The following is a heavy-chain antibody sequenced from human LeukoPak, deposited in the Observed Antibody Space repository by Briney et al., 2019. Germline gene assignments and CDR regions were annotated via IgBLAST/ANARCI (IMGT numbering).Heavy chain of an antibody. CDR3: ARDRYYYGSGSYYKAPFDY. CDR1: GYSISSGYY. J-gene: IGHJ4*02. Sequence: KPSETLSLTCTVSGYSISSGYYWGWIRQPPGKGLEWIGSIYHSGSTYYNPSLKSRVTISVDTSKNQFSLKLSSVTAADTAVYYCARDRYYYGSGSYYKAPFDYWGQGTLVTVSS. V-gene: IGHV4-38-2*02. CDR2: IYHSGST. D-gene: IGHD3-10*01.